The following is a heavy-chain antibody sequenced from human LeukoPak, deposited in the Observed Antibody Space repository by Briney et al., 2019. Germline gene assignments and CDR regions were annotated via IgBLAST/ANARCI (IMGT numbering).Heavy chain of an antibody. CDR1: GGSISSGDYY. V-gene: IGHV4-30-4*01. CDR3: ARVVEATILTHFDY. CDR2: IYYSGST. Sequence: PSETLSLTCTVSGGSISSGDYYWSWIRQPPGKGLEWIGYIYYSGSTYYNPSLKSRVTISVDTSKNQFSLKLSSVTAADTAVYYCARVVEATILTHFDYWGQGTLVTVSS. J-gene: IGHJ4*02. D-gene: IGHD5-12*01.